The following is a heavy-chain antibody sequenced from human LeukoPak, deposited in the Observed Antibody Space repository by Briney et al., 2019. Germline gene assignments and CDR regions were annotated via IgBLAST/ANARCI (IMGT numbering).Heavy chain of an antibody. J-gene: IGHJ4*02. CDR1: GLTFNSYW. CDR3: ARLGIITAAGSNDY. D-gene: IGHD6-13*01. Sequence: GGSLRLSCVASGLTFNSYWMSWVRQAPGKGLEWVANIKQDGSEKYYVDSVKGRFTISRDNAKNSVYLQMNSLRAEDTAVYYCARLGIITAAGSNDYWGQGTLVTVSS. CDR2: IKQDGSEK. V-gene: IGHV3-7*03.